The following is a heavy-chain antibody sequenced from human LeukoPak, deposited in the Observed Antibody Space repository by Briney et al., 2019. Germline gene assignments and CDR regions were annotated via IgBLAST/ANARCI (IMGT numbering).Heavy chain of an antibody. V-gene: IGHV4-39*01. D-gene: IGHD6-13*01. CDR1: GGSISSSSYY. Sequence: SETLSLTCTVSGGSISSSSYYWGWIRQPPGKGLEWIGGIYYSGSTYYNPSLKSRVTISVDTSKNQFSLKLSSVTAADTAVYYCARGFVGSSWFDYWGQGTLVTVSS. J-gene: IGHJ5*01. CDR3: ARGFVGSSWFDY. CDR2: IYYSGST.